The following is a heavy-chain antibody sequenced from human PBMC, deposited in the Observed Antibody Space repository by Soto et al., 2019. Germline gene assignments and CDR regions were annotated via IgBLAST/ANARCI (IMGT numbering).Heavy chain of an antibody. CDR1: GYTFTGYY. D-gene: IGHD2-15*01. CDR3: ATGGYCSGGSCYHPTRY. Sequence: QVQLVQSGAEVKKPGASVKVSCKASGYTFTGYYMHWVRQAPGQGLEWMGWISAYNGNTNYAQKLQGRVTMTTDTSTSTAYMELRSLRSDDTAVYYCATGGYCSGGSCYHPTRYWGQGTLVTVSS. CDR2: ISAYNGNT. J-gene: IGHJ4*02. V-gene: IGHV1-18*04.